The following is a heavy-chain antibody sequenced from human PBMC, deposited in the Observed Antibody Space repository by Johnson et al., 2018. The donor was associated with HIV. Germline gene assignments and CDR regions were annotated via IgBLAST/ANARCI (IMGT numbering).Heavy chain of an antibody. V-gene: IGHV3-30*04. CDR1: GFIFSNYP. D-gene: IGHD2-2*02. J-gene: IGHJ3*01. CDR2: ISFDGSKK. CDR3: ARDLGGPIPLDAFAV. Sequence: QVQLVESGGGVVRPGRSLRLSCAASGFIFSNYPMHWVRQAPGKGLEWVAVISFDGSKKYHADSVKGRFTISRDNSKDTLYLQMNSLRAEDTALYYCARDLGGPIPLDAFAVWGQGTMVAVSS.